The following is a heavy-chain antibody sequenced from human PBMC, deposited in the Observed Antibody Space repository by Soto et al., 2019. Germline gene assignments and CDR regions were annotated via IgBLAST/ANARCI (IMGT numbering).Heavy chain of an antibody. CDR1: GYTFTSYY. V-gene: IGHV1-46*03. Sequence: ASVKVSCKASGYTFTSYYMHWVRQAPGQGLEWMGIINPSGGSTSYAQKFQGRVTMTRDTSTGTVYMELSSLGSEDTAVYYCAREGCSGGSCYDSWFDPWGQGTLVTVSS. CDR2: INPSGGST. D-gene: IGHD2-15*01. CDR3: AREGCSGGSCYDSWFDP. J-gene: IGHJ5*02.